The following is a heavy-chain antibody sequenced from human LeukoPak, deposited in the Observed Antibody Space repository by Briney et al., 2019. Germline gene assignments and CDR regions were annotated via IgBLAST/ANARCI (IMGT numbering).Heavy chain of an antibody. CDR3: ASCSSTSCSPYYYYYGMDV. V-gene: IGHV4-61*02. CDR1: GGSISSGSYY. CDR2: IYTSGST. J-gene: IGHJ6*02. Sequence: SETLSLTCTVSGGSISSGSYYWSWIRQPAGKGLEWIGRIYTSGSTNYSPSLKSRVTISVDTSKNQFSLKLSSVTAADTAVYYCASCSSTSCSPYYYYYGMDVWGQGTTVTVSS. D-gene: IGHD2-2*01.